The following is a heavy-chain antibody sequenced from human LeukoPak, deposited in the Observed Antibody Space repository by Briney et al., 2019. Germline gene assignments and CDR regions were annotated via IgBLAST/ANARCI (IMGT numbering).Heavy chain of an antibody. CDR3: ARDYYDSSGYYYFDY. V-gene: IGHV3-66*01. CDR2: IYSGGST. CDR1: GFTVSSNY. J-gene: IGHJ4*02. Sequence: GGSLRLSCAASGFTVSSNYMSWVRQAPGKGLEWVSVIYSGGSTYYADSVKGRFTISRDNSKNTLYLQMNSLRAEDTAVYYCARDYYDSSGYYYFDYGGQGTLVTVSS. D-gene: IGHD3-22*01.